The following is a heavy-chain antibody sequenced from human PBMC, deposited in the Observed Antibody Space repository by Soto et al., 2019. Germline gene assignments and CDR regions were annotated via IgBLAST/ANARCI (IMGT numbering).Heavy chain of an antibody. Sequence: SETLSLTCTVSGGSISSSSYYWGWIRQPPGKGLEWIGSIYYSGSTYYNPSLKSRVTISVDTSKNQFSLKLSSVTAADTAVYYCARPVVGGWFYYFDHWGQGTLVTVSS. CDR1: GGSISSSSYY. D-gene: IGHD6-19*01. V-gene: IGHV4-39*01. CDR2: IYYSGST. CDR3: ARPVVGGWFYYFDH. J-gene: IGHJ4*02.